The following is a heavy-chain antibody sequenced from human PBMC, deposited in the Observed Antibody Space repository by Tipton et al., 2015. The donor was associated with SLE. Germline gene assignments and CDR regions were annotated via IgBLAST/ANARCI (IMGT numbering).Heavy chain of an antibody. CDR3: ARGHRGAYQFHGLDV. CDR1: GYTFIDYV. CDR2: ISGYNGNT. Sequence: QSGAEVKKPGASVRVSCKASGYTFIDYVFSWVRQAPGQGLEWMGWISGYNGNTNYAQKFQDRVTMTIDTSTSTVYMELRSLRSDDTAVYYCARGHRGAYQFHGLDVWGQGTTVTVSS. V-gene: IGHV1-18*01. J-gene: IGHJ6*02. D-gene: IGHD1-26*01.